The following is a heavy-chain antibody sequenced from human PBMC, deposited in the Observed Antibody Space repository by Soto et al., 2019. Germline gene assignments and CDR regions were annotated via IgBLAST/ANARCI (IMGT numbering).Heavy chain of an antibody. CDR1: GYTFTSYA. V-gene: IGHV1-3*01. D-gene: IGHD6-13*01. Sequence: ASVKVSCKASGYTFTSYAMHWVRQAPGQRLEWMGWINAGNGNTKYSQKFQGRVTITRDTSASTDYMELSSLRSEDTAVYYCARGGGQQLAYYYGMDVWGQGTTVTVSS. J-gene: IGHJ6*02. CDR3: ARGGGQQLAYYYGMDV. CDR2: INAGNGNT.